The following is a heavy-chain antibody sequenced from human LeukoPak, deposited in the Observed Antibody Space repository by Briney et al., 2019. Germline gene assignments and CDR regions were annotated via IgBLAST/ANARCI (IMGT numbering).Heavy chain of an antibody. J-gene: IGHJ3*02. CDR1: GFTFSSYG. D-gene: IGHD2-2*01. CDR2: IRYDGSNK. V-gene: IGHV3-30*02. CDR3: AKDKKGPYCSSTSCYDAFDI. Sequence: GGSLRLSCAASGFTFSSYGMHWVRQAPGKGLEWVAFIRYDGSNKYYADSVKGRFTISRDNSKNTLYLQMNSLRAEDTAVYYCAKDKKGPYCSSTSCYDAFDIWGQGTMVTVSS.